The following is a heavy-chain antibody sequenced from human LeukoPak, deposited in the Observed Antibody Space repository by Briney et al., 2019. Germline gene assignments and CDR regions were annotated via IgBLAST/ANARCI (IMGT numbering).Heavy chain of an antibody. CDR2: VYHSGST. D-gene: IGHD6-19*01. CDR3: ARASYSSGAVDY. V-gene: IGHV4-30-4*01. Sequence: SETLSLTCTVSGGSISSGDYYWSWIRQPPGKGLEWIGYVYHSGSTYYNPSLKSRVTISVDRSKNQFSLKLSSVTAVDTAVYYCARASYSSGAVDYWGQGTLVTVSS. J-gene: IGHJ4*02. CDR1: GGSISSGDYY.